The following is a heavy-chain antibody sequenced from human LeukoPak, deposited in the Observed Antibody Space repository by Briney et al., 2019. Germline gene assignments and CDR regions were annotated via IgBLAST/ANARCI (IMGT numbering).Heavy chain of an antibody. J-gene: IGHJ4*02. CDR2: IKQDGSEK. CDR3: AREPSSGYDPPGYFDY. V-gene: IGHV3-7*01. D-gene: IGHD5-12*01. CDR1: GFTFSSYW. Sequence: SGGSLRLSCAASGFTFSSYWMSWVRQALGKGLEWVANIKQDGSEKYYVDSVKGRFTISRDNAKNSLYLQMNSLRAEDTAVYYCAREPSSGYDPPGYFDYWGQGTLVTVSS.